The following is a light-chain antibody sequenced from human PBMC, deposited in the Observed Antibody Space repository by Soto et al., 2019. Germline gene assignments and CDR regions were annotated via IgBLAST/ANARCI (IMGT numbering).Light chain of an antibody. J-gene: IGKJ1*01. Sequence: EIVLTQSPGTLSLSLVERATLSCRASQSVSSTYLIWYQQKPGQAPRLLIYGAPSMATGVPDRFSGGGSGTDFTLTISRLEPEDFAVYYCQHFVNSLTWTFGQGTKVEIK. CDR1: QSVSSTY. CDR2: GAP. CDR3: QHFVNSLTWT. V-gene: IGKV3-20*01.